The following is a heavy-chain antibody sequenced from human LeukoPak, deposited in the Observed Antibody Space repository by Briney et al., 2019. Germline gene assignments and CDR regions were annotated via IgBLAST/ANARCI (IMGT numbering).Heavy chain of an antibody. J-gene: IGHJ4*02. CDR1: RFTFSTYG. D-gene: IGHD3-3*01. Sequence: PGGSLRLSCAASRFTFSTYGMHWVRQAPGKGLEWVAFIRYDESDKYYAGSVKGRFTISRDNAKNSLYLQMNSLRAEDTAVYYCARVPVSGYDEANFDYWGQGTLVTVSS. CDR3: ARVPVSGYDEANFDY. V-gene: IGHV3-30*02. CDR2: IRYDESDK.